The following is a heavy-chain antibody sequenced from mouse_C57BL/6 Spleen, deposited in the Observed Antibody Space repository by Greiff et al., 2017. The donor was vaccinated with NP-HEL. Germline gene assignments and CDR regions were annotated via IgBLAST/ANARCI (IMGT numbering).Heavy chain of an antibody. J-gene: IGHJ4*01. V-gene: IGHV1-69*01. CDR2: IDPSDSYT. Sequence: QVQLQQPGAELVMPGASVKLSCKASGYTFTSYWMHWVKQRPGQGLEWIGEIDPSDSYTNYNQKFKGKSTLTVDKSSSTAYMQLSSLTSEVSAVYYCARSDGYAMDYWGQGTSVTVSS. CDR3: ARSDGYAMDY. D-gene: IGHD2-3*01. CDR1: GYTFTSYW.